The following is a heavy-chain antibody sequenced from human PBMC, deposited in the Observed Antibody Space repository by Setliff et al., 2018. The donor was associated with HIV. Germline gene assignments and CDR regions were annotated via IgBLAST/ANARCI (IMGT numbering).Heavy chain of an antibody. CDR1: GGTFSSYA. V-gene: IGHV1-69*13. CDR3: ATARRDYYDRGRRSHYYIDV. CDR2: IIPMFGTA. J-gene: IGHJ6*03. Sequence: GASVKVSCKASGGTFSSYAINWVRQAPGQGLEWMGGIIPMFGTAHYAQKFQGRVTITADESTTTAYMVLSNLKSEDTAVYYCATARRDYYDRGRRSHYYIDVWGKGTTVTVSS. D-gene: IGHD3-22*01.